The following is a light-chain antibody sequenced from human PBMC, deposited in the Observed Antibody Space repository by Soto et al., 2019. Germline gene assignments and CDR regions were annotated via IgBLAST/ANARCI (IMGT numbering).Light chain of an antibody. Sequence: EMVLTQSPGTRPFTPGERAALSCRASQSVSSTNLAWYQQKPGQAPRLLIYGASSRAAGIPARLSGSGSGTDFTLTISSLEAEDFVIYYCQQRQYWPPITFGHGARLEIK. CDR3: QQRQYWPPIT. CDR1: QSVSSTN. V-gene: IGKV3D-20*02. CDR2: GAS. J-gene: IGKJ5*01.